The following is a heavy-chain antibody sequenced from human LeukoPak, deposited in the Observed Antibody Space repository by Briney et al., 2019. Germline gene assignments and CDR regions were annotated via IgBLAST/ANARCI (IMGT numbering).Heavy chain of an antibody. J-gene: IGHJ4*02. V-gene: IGHV1-18*01. Sequence: ASVKVSCKASGYTFTTYGISWVRQAPGLGLEWMGWISADNGNTKHAQKFQGRVTMTTDTSTRTAYMELRSLRSDDTAVYYCARDRVEKFTMVRGVEWGQGTLVTVSS. CDR2: ISADNGNT. D-gene: IGHD3-10*01. CDR3: ARDRVEKFTMVRGVE. CDR1: GYTFTTYG.